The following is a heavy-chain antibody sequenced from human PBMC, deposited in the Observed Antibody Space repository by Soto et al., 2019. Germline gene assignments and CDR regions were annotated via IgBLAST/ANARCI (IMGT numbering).Heavy chain of an antibody. CDR2: ISSSSSTI. V-gene: IGHV3-48*02. CDR3: ARKKTYYYDSRGRMDV. D-gene: IGHD3-22*01. Sequence: EVQLVESGGGLVQPGGSLRLSCTASGFTFSSYSMNWVRQAPGKGLEWVSYISSSSSTIYYADSVKGRFTISRDNAKNSLYLQLNSRGDEDTAVYYCARKKTYYYDSRGRMDVWGQVTTVTVSS. CDR1: GFTFSSYS. J-gene: IGHJ6*02.